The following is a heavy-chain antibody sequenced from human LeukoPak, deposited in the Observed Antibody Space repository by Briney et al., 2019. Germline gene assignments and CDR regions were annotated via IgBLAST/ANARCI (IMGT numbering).Heavy chain of an antibody. CDR2: ISASGGSS. Sequence: PGGSLSLSCAASGFTFSCYAMSWVRQAPGKGLEWVLGISASGGSSYYADSVKGRFTISRDNSKNTLYLQMDSLRAEDTAVYYCAKDRRTGTPYYYDYWGQGTLVTVSS. D-gene: IGHD1-1*01. CDR1: GFTFSCYA. J-gene: IGHJ4*02. V-gene: IGHV3-23*01. CDR3: AKDRRTGTPYYYDY.